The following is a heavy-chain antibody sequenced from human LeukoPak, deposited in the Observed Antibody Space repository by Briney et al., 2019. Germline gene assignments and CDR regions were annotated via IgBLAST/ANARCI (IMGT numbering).Heavy chain of an antibody. CDR2: INTNTGNP. J-gene: IGHJ5*02. CDR1: GYTFTGYY. CDR3: AREGGTYYGSGSYYKSWFDP. D-gene: IGHD3-10*01. Sequence: ASVKVSCKASGYTFTGYYIHWVRQAPGQGLEWMGWINTNTGNPTYAQGFTGRFVFSLDTSVSTAYLQISSLKAEDTAVYYCAREGGTYYGSGSYYKSWFDPWGQGTLVTVSS. V-gene: IGHV7-4-1*02.